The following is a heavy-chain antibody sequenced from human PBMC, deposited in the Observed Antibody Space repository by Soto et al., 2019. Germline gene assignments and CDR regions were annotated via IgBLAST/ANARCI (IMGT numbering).Heavy chain of an antibody. J-gene: IGHJ4*02. CDR1: GGSVSSGSSY. CDR3: AKWVGATAIDY. V-gene: IGHV4-61*01. CDR2: IYHSGGA. Sequence: SETLSLTCTVSGGSVSSGSSYWSWIRQPPGRGLEWIGYIYHSGGANYNPSLKSRVTMSVDTSKNQFSLKLSSVTAADTAVYYCAKWVGATAIDYWGQGTLVTVSS. D-gene: IGHD1-26*01.